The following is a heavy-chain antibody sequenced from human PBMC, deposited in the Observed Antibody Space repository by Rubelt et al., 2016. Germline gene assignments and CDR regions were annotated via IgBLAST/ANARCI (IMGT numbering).Heavy chain of an antibody. CDR3: RALLYYYYGMDV. CDR2: SGGST. J-gene: IGHJ6*02. V-gene: IGHV3-23*01. Sequence: SGGSTYYADSVKGRFTISRDNSKNTLYLQMNSLGAEDTAVYYCRALLYYYYGMDVWGQGTTVTVSS.